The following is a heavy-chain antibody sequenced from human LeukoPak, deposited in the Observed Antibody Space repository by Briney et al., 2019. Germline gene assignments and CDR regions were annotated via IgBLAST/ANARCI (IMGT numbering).Heavy chain of an antibody. CDR2: MNPNSGNT. D-gene: IGHD3-3*01. CDR3: ARTDYDFWSGHRNYYYYGMDV. J-gene: IGHJ6*02. Sequence: GASVKVSCKASGYTFTSYGISWVRQATGQGLEWMGWMNPNSGNTGYAQKFQGRVTMTRNTSISTAYMELSSLRSEDTAVYYCARTDYDFWSGHRNYYYYGMDVWGQGTTVTVSS. CDR1: GYTFTSYG. V-gene: IGHV1-8*02.